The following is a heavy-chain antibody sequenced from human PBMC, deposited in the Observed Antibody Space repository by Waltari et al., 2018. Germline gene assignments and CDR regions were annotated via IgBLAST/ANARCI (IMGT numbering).Heavy chain of an antibody. D-gene: IGHD1-1*01. CDR2: IDRDGNT. CDR3: ASTLHLDGWLDGFDI. V-gene: IGHV3-53*01. Sequence: EEQLVESGGGVIQIGGSLRLSCEGSGFSVSDNYMNWVGQGPGKGLEWVSTIDRDGNTYYADSVKGRFATSRGSSRDTVYFEMNSLRPDDTAVYYCASTLHLDGWLDGFDIWGQGTVVTVSS. J-gene: IGHJ3*02. CDR1: GFSVSDNY.